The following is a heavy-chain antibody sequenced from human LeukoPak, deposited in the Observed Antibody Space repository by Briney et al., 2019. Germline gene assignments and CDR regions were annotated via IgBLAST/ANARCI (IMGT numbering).Heavy chain of an antibody. V-gene: IGHV3-30*02. Sequence: GGSLRLSCAASGFTFSRYGMHWVRQAPGKGLECVAFIRYDGSNKYYADSVKGRFTISRDNSKNTLYLQMNSLRAEDTAVYYCAKEDSSSWSPNTDAFDIWGQGTMVTVSS. CDR2: IRYDGSNK. J-gene: IGHJ3*02. CDR1: GFTFSRYG. CDR3: AKEDSSSWSPNTDAFDI. D-gene: IGHD6-13*01.